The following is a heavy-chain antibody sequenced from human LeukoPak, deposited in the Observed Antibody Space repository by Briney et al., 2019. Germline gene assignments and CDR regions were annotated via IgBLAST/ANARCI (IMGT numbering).Heavy chain of an antibody. CDR3: VRGVSSGL. V-gene: IGHV4-59*13. Sequence: SEPLSLPCSVSGGSISPYYWTWIRKSPGKGLEWIGYIHYSGTTRCNLSLKSGVTISVDTSKNQFSLKVTSVTPADTAVYYCVRGVSSGLWGQGTLVTVSS. J-gene: IGHJ4*02. CDR1: GGSISPYY. D-gene: IGHD3-22*01. CDR2: IHYSGTT.